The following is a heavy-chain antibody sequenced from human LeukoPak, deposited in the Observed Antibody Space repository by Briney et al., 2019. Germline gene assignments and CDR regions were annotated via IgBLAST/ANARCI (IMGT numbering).Heavy chain of an antibody. V-gene: IGHV3-21*01. D-gene: IGHD2-15*01. CDR3: ARDVGYCSGGSCYADY. CDR2: ISSSSSYI. CDR1: GFTFSSYS. Sequence: TGGSLRLSCAASGFTFSSYSMNWVRQAPGKGLEWVSSISSSSSYIYYADSVKGRFTISRDNAKNSLYLQMNSLRAEDTAVYYCARDVGYCSGGSCYADYWGQGTLVTVSS. J-gene: IGHJ4*02.